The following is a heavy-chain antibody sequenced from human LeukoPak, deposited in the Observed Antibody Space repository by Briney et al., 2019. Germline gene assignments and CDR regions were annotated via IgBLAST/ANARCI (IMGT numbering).Heavy chain of an antibody. J-gene: IGHJ4*02. CDR2: ISYDGSNK. D-gene: IGHD3-3*01. Sequence: GGSLRLSCAASGFTFSSYGMHWVHQAPGKGLEWVAVISYDGSNKYYADSVKGRFTISRDNSKNTLYLQMNSLRAEDTAVYYCAKNRLYEPYDFWSGYYRYWGQGTLVTVSS. CDR3: AKNRLYEPYDFWSGYYRY. V-gene: IGHV3-30*18. CDR1: GFTFSSYG.